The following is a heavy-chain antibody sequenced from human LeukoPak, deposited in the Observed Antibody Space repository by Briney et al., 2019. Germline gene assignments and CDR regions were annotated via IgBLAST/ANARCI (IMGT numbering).Heavy chain of an antibody. CDR3: ARGKTYGSGSYSV. Sequence: SQTLSLTCTVSGGSISSGSYYWSWMRQPAGKGLEWIGRIYISGSTSYNPSLKGRATISIDTSKNQFSLKLSSVTAADTAVYYCARGKTYGSGSYSVWGQGTMVTVSS. CDR1: GGSISSGSYY. V-gene: IGHV4-61*02. CDR2: IYISGST. J-gene: IGHJ3*01. D-gene: IGHD3-10*01.